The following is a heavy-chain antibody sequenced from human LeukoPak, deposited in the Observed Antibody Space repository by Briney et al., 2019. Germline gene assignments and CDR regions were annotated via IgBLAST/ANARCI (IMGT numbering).Heavy chain of an antibody. CDR2: IHSDGSWT. Sequence: PGGSLRLSCAASGNYWMHWVRQAPGKGLVWVSRIHSDGSWTSYADSVKGRFTISKDNAKNTVYLQMNNLRAEDTAVYYCVSFYETYWGRGTLVTVSS. V-gene: IGHV3-74*01. D-gene: IGHD2-2*01. CDR1: GNYW. CDR3: VSFYETY. J-gene: IGHJ4*02.